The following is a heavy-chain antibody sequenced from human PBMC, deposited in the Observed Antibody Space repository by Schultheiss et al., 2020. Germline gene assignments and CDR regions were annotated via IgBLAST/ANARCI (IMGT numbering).Heavy chain of an antibody. Sequence: ASVKVSCKASGYTFTSYDINWVRQATGQGLEWMGWMNPNSGNTGYAQKFQGRVTMTRNTSISTDYMELRSLRSEDTAVYYCARNPITIFGVGDMDVWGKGTTVTVSS. V-gene: IGHV1-8*01. D-gene: IGHD3-3*01. CDR3: ARNPITIFGVGDMDV. J-gene: IGHJ6*04. CDR2: MNPNSGNT. CDR1: GYTFTSYD.